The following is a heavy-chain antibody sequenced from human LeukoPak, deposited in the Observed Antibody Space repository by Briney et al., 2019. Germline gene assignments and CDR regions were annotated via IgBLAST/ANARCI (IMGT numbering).Heavy chain of an antibody. CDR2: ISPNSGGT. D-gene: IGHD3-22*01. J-gene: IGHJ4*02. CDR1: GYTFTGYY. CDR3: ARDRGRGSSGYYYAAGY. V-gene: IGHV1-2*02. Sequence: ASVKVSCKASGYTFTGYYMHWVRQAPGQGLEWMGWISPNSGGTNYAQKFQGRVTMTRDTSISTAYMELSRLRSDDTAVYYCARDRGRGSSGYYYAAGYWGQGTLVTVSS.